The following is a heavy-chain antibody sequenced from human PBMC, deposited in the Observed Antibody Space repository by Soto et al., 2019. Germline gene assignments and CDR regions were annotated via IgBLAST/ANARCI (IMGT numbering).Heavy chain of an antibody. CDR2: INHNGNT. CDR3: ARGAF. Sequence: PSETLSLTCAVYNGSFSGYFWSWIRQLPGKGLEWIGEINHNGNTNYNPSLKSRVTISADTSKNQFSLKMTSVTAADTAVYYCARGAFWGQGTLVTVSS. CDR1: NGSFSGYF. J-gene: IGHJ4*02. V-gene: IGHV4-34*01.